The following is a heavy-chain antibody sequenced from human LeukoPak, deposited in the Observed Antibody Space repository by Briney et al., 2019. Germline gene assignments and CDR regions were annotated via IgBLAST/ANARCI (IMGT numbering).Heavy chain of an antibody. Sequence: SETLSLTCAVYGGSFSGYYWSWIRQPPGKGLEWIGEINHSGSTNYNPSLKSRVTISLDTSKNQFSLQLSSVTASDTAVYYCARHWGDYGGPNDYWGQGTLVTVSS. D-gene: IGHD4-23*01. V-gene: IGHV4-34*01. CDR1: GGSFSGYY. J-gene: IGHJ4*02. CDR2: INHSGST. CDR3: ARHWGDYGGPNDY.